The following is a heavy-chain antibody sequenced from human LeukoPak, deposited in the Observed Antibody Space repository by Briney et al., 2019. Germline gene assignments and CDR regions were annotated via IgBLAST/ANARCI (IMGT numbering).Heavy chain of an antibody. CDR3: TSVHDSSAYYHSGVDY. Sequence: PGGSLRLSCTAAGFTFGDYAMSWVRQVPGKGLEWVGFIRSKTYRGTAEYAASVKGRFTISRDDSKSIAYLQTNSLKTDDTAVYYCTSVHDSSAYYHSGVDYWGQGTLVTVSS. D-gene: IGHD3-22*01. CDR1: GFTFGDYA. CDR2: IRSKTYRGTA. J-gene: IGHJ4*02. V-gene: IGHV3-49*04.